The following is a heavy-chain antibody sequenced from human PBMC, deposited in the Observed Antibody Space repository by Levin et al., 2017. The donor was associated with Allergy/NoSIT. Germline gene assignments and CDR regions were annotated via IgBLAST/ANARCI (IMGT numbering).Heavy chain of an antibody. D-gene: IGHD3-9*01. J-gene: IGHJ4*02. Sequence: GESLKISCAASGFTFISYAMSWVRQAPGKGLEWVSAISGSADNTYYADSVKGRFTISRDNSKNTLYLQMNSLRAEDTAIYYCANSPRYDIWLDYWGQGTLVTVSS. CDR1: GFTFISYA. CDR3: ANSPRYDIWLDY. V-gene: IGHV3-23*01. CDR2: ISGSADNT.